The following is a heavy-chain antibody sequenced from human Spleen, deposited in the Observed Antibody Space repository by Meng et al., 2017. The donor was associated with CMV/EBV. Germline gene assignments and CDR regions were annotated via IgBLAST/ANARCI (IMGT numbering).Heavy chain of an antibody. CDR1: GYFFSDHF. CDR2: ISAYNDNT. V-gene: IGHV1-18*04. Sequence: ASVKVSCKASGYFFSDHFMHWVRQAPGQGLEWMGWISAYNDNTNYAQKFQGRVTMTTDTSTSTAYMELRSLRSDDTALYYCARDHHYGSGSYCDSWGQGTQVTVSS. J-gene: IGHJ5*01. CDR3: ARDHHYGSGSYCDS. D-gene: IGHD3-10*01.